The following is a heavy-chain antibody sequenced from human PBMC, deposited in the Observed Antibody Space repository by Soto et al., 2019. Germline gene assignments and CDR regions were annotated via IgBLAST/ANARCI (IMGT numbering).Heavy chain of an antibody. CDR3: AKDVGFQQHLFVFDL. V-gene: IGHV1-69*01. J-gene: IGHJ4*02. D-gene: IGHD3-10*02. CDR1: GGTFTDYA. CDR2: IIPMFRSS. Sequence: QVQLVQSGAEAKKPGSSVKVSCKASGGTFTDYAFSWVRQAPGQGREWMGGIIPMFRSSNFAQKFQDRLTIFATASAGTAYMELSSLRSDDTAIYYCAKDVGFQQHLFVFDLWGQGTLVTVSS.